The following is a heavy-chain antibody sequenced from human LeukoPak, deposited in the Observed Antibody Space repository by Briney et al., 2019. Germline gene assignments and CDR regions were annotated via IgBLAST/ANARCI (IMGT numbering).Heavy chain of an antibody. CDR2: IHPNSGAT. Sequence: AVTVSCQASGYTFTGYHMHWVGQAPGQGREWMGSIHPNSGATNYANKFQGRVTMARDTSISTASMDLSRLKYEDTAVYYCARDSCGGGGCHFWYFDLWGRGTLVTVSS. D-gene: IGHD6-19*01. V-gene: IGHV1-2*07. CDR1: GYTFTGYH. J-gene: IGHJ2*01. CDR3: ARDSCGGGGCHFWYFDL.